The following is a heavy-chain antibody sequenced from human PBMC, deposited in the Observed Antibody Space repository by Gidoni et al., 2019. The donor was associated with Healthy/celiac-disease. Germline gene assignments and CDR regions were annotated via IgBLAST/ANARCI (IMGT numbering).Heavy chain of an antibody. Sequence: EVQLVESGGGLVQPGGSLRLSCAASGFTFSDHYMDWVRQAPGKGLEWVGRSRDKANSYTTEYAASVKGRFTISRDGSQNSLYLEMNSLKTEDSAVYYCARSKALLRGNYYYGMDVWGQGTTVTVSS. J-gene: IGHJ6*02. V-gene: IGHV3-72*01. CDR1: GFTFSDHY. CDR3: ARSKALLRGNYYYGMDV. D-gene: IGHD2-15*01. CDR2: SRDKANSYTT.